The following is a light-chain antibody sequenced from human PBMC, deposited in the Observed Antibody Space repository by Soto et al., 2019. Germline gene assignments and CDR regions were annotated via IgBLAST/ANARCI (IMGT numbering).Light chain of an antibody. J-gene: IGLJ2*01. V-gene: IGLV2-23*02. CDR1: SSDIGTYDL. CDR2: EVN. CDR3: CSCAGSSIFLV. Sequence: QSALTQPASVSGSPGQSITISCTGTSSDIGTYDLVSWYQHHPGKAPKLMIYEVNQRPSGVSNRFSASKSVNTASLTISGLQAEDEDDYYCCSCAGSSIFLVFGGGTKLTV.